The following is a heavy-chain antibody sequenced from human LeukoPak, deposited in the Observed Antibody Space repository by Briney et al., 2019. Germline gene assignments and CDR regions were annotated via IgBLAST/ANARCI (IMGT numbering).Heavy chain of an antibody. Sequence: ASVKVSCKVSGYTLTELSMHWVRQAPGKGLEWMGGFDPEDGETIYAQKFQGRVTMTEDTSTDTAYMELSSLRSEDTAVYYCARDHREDVTISDAFDLWGQGTMVTVSS. CDR2: FDPEDGET. D-gene: IGHD4-17*01. V-gene: IGHV1-24*01. CDR1: GYTLTELS. J-gene: IGHJ3*01. CDR3: ARDHREDVTISDAFDL.